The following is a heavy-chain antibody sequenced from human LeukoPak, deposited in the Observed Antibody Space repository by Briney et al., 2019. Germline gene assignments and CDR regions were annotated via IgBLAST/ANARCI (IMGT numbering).Heavy chain of an antibody. Sequence: PSETLSLTCTVSGYSISSGYYWGWIRQPPGKGLEWIGSIYHSGSTYYNPSLKSRVTISVDTPKNQFSLKLSSVTAADTAVYYCARGILLWFGEGNYFDYWGQGTLVTVSS. J-gene: IGHJ4*02. V-gene: IGHV4-38-2*02. D-gene: IGHD3-10*01. CDR3: ARGILLWFGEGNYFDY. CDR1: GYSISSGYY. CDR2: IYHSGST.